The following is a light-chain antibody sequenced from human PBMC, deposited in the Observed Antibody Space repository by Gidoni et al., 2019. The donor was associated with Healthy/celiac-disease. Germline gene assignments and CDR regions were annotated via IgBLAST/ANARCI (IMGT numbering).Light chain of an antibody. CDR2: LGS. J-gene: IGKJ4*01. Sequence: DIVMTQPPLPLPVTPGEPASISCRSSQSLLHSNGYNYLDWYLQKPGQSPQLLIYLGSNRASEVPDRFSGSGSGTDFTLKISRLEAEDVGVYYCMQALQTPLTFGGGTKVEIK. CDR3: MQALQTPLT. V-gene: IGKV2-28*01. CDR1: QSLLHSNGYNY.